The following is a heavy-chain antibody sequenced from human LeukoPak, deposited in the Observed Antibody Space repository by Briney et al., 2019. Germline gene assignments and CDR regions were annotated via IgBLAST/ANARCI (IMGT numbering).Heavy chain of an antibody. J-gene: IGHJ4*02. CDR1: GYTLTSYG. V-gene: IGHV1-18*01. CDR2: ISAYSGNT. Sequence: GASVKVSCKASGYTLTSYGISWVRQAPGQGLEWMGWISAYSGNTNYAQKLQGRVTMTTDTSTSTAYMELRSLRSDDTAVYYCARALSWRCSGGSCYSDYFDYWGQGTLVTVSS. CDR3: ARALSWRCSGGSCYSDYFDY. D-gene: IGHD2-15*01.